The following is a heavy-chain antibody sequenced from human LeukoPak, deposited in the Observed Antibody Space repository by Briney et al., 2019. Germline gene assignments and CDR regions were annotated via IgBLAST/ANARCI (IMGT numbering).Heavy chain of an antibody. V-gene: IGHV1-69*01. CDR3: ARAQASTLGYCSGGSCYYYYYMDV. CDR1: GGTFSSYA. D-gene: IGHD2-15*01. Sequence: SVKVPCKASGGTFSSYAISWVRQAPGQGLEWMGGIIPIFGTANYAQKFQGRVTITADESTSTAYMELSSLRSEDTAVYYCARAQASTLGYCSGGSCYYYYYMDVWGKGTTVTVSS. J-gene: IGHJ6*03. CDR2: IIPIFGTA.